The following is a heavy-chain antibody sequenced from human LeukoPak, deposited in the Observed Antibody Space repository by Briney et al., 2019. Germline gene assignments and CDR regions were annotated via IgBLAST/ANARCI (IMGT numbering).Heavy chain of an antibody. CDR3: ARRGGGLRYFDWLSRYYYFDY. CDR2: IDHTGIT. V-gene: IGHV4-59*01. CDR1: GASFSGYY. D-gene: IGHD3-9*01. Sequence: SETLSLTCAVYGASFSGYYWSWIRQPPGKGLEWIGYIDHTGITNYNPSLNSRVTISRDTSKNHFSLELSSATAADTAVYYCARRGGGLRYFDWLSRYYYFDYWGQGTLVTVSS. J-gene: IGHJ4*02.